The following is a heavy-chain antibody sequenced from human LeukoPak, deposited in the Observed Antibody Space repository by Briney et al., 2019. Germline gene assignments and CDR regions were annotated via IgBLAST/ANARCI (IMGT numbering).Heavy chain of an antibody. CDR3: AKGYGESHFDS. J-gene: IGHJ4*02. CDR1: GFTFRSYG. D-gene: IGHD7-27*01. V-gene: IGHV3-30*02. CDR2: IRNDGSNQ. Sequence: GGSLRLSCAASGFTFRSYGMHLVRQAPGKGLEWVAFIRNDGSNQYYADSVKGRFTISRDNSNNILYLQMNSLRAEDTAMYIRAKGYGESHFDSWGQGTLVTVSS.